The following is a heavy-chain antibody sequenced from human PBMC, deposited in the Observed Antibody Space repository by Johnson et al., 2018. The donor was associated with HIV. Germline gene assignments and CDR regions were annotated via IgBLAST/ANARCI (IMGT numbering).Heavy chain of an antibody. Sequence: QVQLVESGGGVVQPGRSLRLSCAASGFIFSSYAVHWVRQAPGKGLEWVAVISDDGTNKFYADSVKGRFTISRDNSKNTMFLQMNSLRPEDTAMYYCASSRYSRRVYEYSGFDMWGQGTKVTVSS. CDR3: ASSRYSRRVYEYSGFDM. CDR2: ISDDGTNK. CDR1: GFIFSSYA. J-gene: IGHJ3*02. D-gene: IGHD6-13*01. V-gene: IGHV3-30*04.